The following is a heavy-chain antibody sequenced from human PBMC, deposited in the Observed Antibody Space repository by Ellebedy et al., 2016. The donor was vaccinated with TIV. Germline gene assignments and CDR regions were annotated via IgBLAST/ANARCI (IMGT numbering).Heavy chain of an antibody. V-gene: IGHV3-21*01. Sequence: GGSLRLSXAASGFTFSSYSMNWVRQAPGKGLEWVSSISSSSSYIYYADSVKGRFTISRDNAKNSLYVQMNSLRAEDTAVYYCARVSKDAFDIWGQGTMVTVSS. CDR3: ARVSKDAFDI. J-gene: IGHJ3*02. CDR2: ISSSSSYI. CDR1: GFTFSSYS.